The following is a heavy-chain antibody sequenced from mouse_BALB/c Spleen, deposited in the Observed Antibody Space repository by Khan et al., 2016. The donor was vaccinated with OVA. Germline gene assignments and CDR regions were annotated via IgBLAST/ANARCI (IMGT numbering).Heavy chain of an antibody. CDR3: ARRTTGYAMDY. CDR2: INPRSGYS. CDR1: GYTFTSHT. D-gene: IGHD2-14*01. V-gene: IGHV1-4*01. Sequence: QVQLKQSGAELARPGASVKMSCKASGYTFTSHTMHWVKQSPGQGLEWIGYINPRSGYSNYNQKFNDKATLTTDKSSSTAYMQLSSLTSEDSAVYDGARRTTGYAMDYWGQGTSVTVSS. J-gene: IGHJ4*01.